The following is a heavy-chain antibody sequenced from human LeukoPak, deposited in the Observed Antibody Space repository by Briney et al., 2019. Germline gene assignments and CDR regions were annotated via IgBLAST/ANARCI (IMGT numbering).Heavy chain of an antibody. CDR3: ARDFCSAGSCYPDN. CDR1: GLTFSSYS. V-gene: IGHV3-48*01. D-gene: IGHD2-15*01. Sequence: PGGSLRLSCAASGLTFSSYSMNWVRPAPWKGLEWVSYISSGSSTIYYADSVKGRFTISRDNSKNTLYLQMNSLRVEDTAVYYCARDFCSAGSCYPDNWGQGTLVTVSS. J-gene: IGHJ4*02. CDR2: ISSGSSTI.